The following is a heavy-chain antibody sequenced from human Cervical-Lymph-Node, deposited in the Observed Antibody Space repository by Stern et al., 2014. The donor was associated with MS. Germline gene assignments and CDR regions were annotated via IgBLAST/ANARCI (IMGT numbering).Heavy chain of an antibody. CDR2: IFSNDEK. CDR3: ARGASTPFDY. CDR1: GFSLSDTRMG. D-gene: IGHD1-1*01. V-gene: IGHV2-26*01. J-gene: IGHJ4*02. Sequence: QVTLRESGPVSVKPTETLTLTCSVSGFSLSDTRMGVSWIRQPPGKALEWLAHIFSNDEKSYSTSLRSRLTISKDTSKSQVVLTVTNMDPVDTATYYCARGASTPFDYWGQGTLVTVSS.